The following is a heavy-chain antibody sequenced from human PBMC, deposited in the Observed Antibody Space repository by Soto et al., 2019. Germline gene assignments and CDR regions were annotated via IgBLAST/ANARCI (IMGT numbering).Heavy chain of an antibody. J-gene: IGHJ6*02. CDR3: ARDPGGHRYGMDV. CDR1: GYTFTGYY. CDR2: INPNSGGT. V-gene: IGHV1-2*04. Sequence: ASVKVSCKASGYTFTGYYMHWVRQAPGQGLEWMGWINPNSGGTNYAQKFQGWVTMTRDTSISTAYMELSRLRSDDTAVYYCARDPGGHRYGMDVWGQGTKVTVSS.